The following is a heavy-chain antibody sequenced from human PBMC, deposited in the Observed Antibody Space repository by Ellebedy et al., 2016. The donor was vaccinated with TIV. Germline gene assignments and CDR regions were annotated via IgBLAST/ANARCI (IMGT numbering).Heavy chain of an antibody. CDR1: GYTLTELS. CDR2: FDPEDGET. D-gene: IGHD5-18*01. Sequence: AASVKVSCKVSGYTLTELSMHWVRQAPGKGLEWMGGFDPEDGETIYAQIFQGRVTMTEDTSTDTAYMELSSLRSEDTAVYYCARTHTAMLEYNYGMDIWGQGTTVTVSS. J-gene: IGHJ6*02. CDR3: ARTHTAMLEYNYGMDI. V-gene: IGHV1-24*01.